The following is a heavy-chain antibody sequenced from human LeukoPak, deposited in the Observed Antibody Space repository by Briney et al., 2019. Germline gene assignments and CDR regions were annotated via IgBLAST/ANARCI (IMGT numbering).Heavy chain of an antibody. V-gene: IGHV1-69*10. CDR3: ARGDSDDSGDFRTFEF. CDR2: IIPVLDVA. J-gene: IGHJ4*02. D-gene: IGHD4-17*01. CDR1: GGTNYA. Sequence: SVKVSCKVSGGTNYALSWVRQAPGQGLEWMGGIIPVLDVANSAQKFQGRVTFTADKSTNTAYIELSSLRSEDTAMYFCARGDSDDSGDFRTFEFWGQGTRVTVSS.